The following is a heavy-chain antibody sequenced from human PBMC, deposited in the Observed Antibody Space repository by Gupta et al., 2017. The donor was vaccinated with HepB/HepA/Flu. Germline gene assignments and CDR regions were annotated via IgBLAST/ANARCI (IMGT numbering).Heavy chain of an antibody. CDR3: GKEFSRAYSDY. D-gene: IGHD1-26*01. V-gene: IGHV3-23*01. J-gene: IGHJ4*02. CDR1: GFTFANYA. Sequence: EVQLLESGGSLVQPGGSLRLSCAASGFTFANYAMSWVRQAPEKGLEWVSGSNGRGQKDYADYVKGRFTIARDNSKNTLYLKMSSLRAEDTETYYCGKEFSRAYSDYWGQGTLVTVSS. CDR2: SNGRGQK.